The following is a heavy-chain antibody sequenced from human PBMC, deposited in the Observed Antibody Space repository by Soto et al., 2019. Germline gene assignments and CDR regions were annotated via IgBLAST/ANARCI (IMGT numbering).Heavy chain of an antibody. V-gene: IGHV3-23*01. D-gene: IGHD2-15*01. CDR1: GXTFSSYA. Sequence: GSRRLSCAASGXTFSSYALSWVRQAPGKGLEWVSAISGSGGSTYYADSVKGRFTISTDNSKNTLYLQMNSLRAEDTAVYYCATAIAPVVVVAAIQNAFDIWGQGTMVTVSS. CDR3: ATAIAPVVVVAAIQNAFDI. CDR2: ISGSGGST. J-gene: IGHJ3*02.